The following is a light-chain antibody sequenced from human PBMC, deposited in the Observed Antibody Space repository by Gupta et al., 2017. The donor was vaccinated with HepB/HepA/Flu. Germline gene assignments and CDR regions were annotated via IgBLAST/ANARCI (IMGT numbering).Light chain of an antibody. J-gene: IGKJ5*01. CDR1: QSVSSY. CDR3: QQYVSSPIT. CDR2: GSS. Sequence: ETVLTQSPGTLSLSPGERATLSCRASQSVSSYLAWYQQRPGQAPRLLIYGSSSRATGIPDRFSGSGSGTDFSLTISRLEPEDFAVYYCQQYVSSPITFGQGTRLEIK. V-gene: IGKV3-20*01.